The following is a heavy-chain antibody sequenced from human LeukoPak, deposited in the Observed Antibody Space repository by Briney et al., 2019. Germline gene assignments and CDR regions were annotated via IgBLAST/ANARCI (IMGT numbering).Heavy chain of an antibody. V-gene: IGHV3-21*01. CDR2: ISSSSSYI. CDR1: GFTFSGYS. J-gene: IGHJ6*02. Sequence: GGSLRLSCAASGFTFSGYSVNWVRQAPGKGLEWVSSISSSSSYIYYADSVKGRFTISRDNAKNSLYLQMNSLRAEDTAVYYCARGQGAVAGLVGYYYYYGMDVWGQGTTVTVSS. CDR3: ARGQGAVAGLVGYYYYYGMDV. D-gene: IGHD6-19*01.